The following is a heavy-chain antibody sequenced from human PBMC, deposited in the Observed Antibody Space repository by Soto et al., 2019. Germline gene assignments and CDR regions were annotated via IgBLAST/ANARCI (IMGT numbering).Heavy chain of an antibody. V-gene: IGHV1-24*01. CDR1: GYTLTELS. J-gene: IGHJ6*02. Sequence: ASVKVSCKVSGYTLTELSMHWVRQAPGKGLEWMGGFDPEDGETIYAQKFQGRVTMTEDTSTDTAYVELSSLRSEDTAVYYCATRGSGYPYYYYYGMDVWGQGTTVTVSS. D-gene: IGHD3-3*01. CDR3: ATRGSGYPYYYYYGMDV. CDR2: FDPEDGET.